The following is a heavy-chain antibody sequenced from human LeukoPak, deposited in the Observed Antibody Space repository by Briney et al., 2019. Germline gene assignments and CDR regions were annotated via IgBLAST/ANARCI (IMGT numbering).Heavy chain of an antibody. J-gene: IGHJ4*02. D-gene: IGHD6-19*01. CDR2: ISSSGGNT. V-gene: IGHV3-23*01. CDR1: GFTFSSFA. Sequence: GRSLRLSCAASGFTFSSFAMSWVRQAPGRGLEWVSAISSSGGNTYYADSVKGRFTISRDNSKNTLYLQMNSLGAEDTAVYYCAKSRSGWFWGYFDYWGQGTLVTVSS. CDR3: AKSRSGWFWGYFDY.